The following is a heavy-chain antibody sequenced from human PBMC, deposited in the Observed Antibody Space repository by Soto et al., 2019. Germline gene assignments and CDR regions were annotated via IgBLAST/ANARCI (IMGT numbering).Heavy chain of an antibody. Sequence: PGGSLRLSCAASGFTFTNYAMTWARQAPGKGLEWVSSLLRSGSTTYYADSVKGRFTISSDISANSLYLQMDSLRAEDTAVYYCAKDAVSGDGIWLLDSWGQGTLVTVSS. CDR3: AKDAVSGDGIWLLDS. CDR1: GFTFTNYA. CDR2: LLRSGSTT. V-gene: IGHV3-23*01. J-gene: IGHJ4*02. D-gene: IGHD4-17*01.